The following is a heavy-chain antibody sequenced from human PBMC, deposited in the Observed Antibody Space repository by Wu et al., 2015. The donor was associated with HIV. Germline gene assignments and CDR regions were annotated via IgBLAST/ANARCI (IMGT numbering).Heavy chain of an antibody. CDR3: ARGQMSGIEFFPH. J-gene: IGHJ1*01. CDR1: GYDFSRYY. D-gene: IGHD3-3*01. CDR2: IDPATSTS. V-gene: IGHV1-46*01. Sequence: QVVLVQSGAEVKKPGASVKVSCKASGYDFSRYYLHWVRRAPGQGLEWMGIIDPATSTSNYAQKFHNRVTMTRDTSTNTVYMELASLTSDDTAVYYCARGQMSGIEFFPHWGQGTLVTVSS.